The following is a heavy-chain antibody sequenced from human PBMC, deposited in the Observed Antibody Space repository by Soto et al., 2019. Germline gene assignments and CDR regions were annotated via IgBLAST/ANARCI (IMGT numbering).Heavy chain of an antibody. CDR1: GFTCSKAW. J-gene: IGHJ4*02. CDR2: IKSKNDGGTI. D-gene: IGHD3-10*01. CDR3: KTVVYFGDLRVER. Sequence: PGGALRLSCAASGFTCSKAWVKWVRQGPGEGVEEVGRIKSKNDGGTIDYAALVKGRFTISRVDSENTLYLQMNSLQAEDIAVYYCKTVVYFGDLRVERWGQGTLVTVSS. V-gene: IGHV3-15*07.